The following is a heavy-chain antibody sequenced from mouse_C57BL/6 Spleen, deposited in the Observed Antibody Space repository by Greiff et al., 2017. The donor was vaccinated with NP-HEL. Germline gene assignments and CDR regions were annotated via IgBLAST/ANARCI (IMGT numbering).Heavy chain of an antibody. CDR2: IYPGDGDT. J-gene: IGHJ2*01. D-gene: IGHD3-2*02. V-gene: IGHV1-82*01. CDR1: GYAFSSSW. CDR3: AREASGYLYYFDY. Sequence: VQGVESGPELVKPGASVKISCKASGYAFSSSWMNWVKQRPGKGLEWIGRIYPGDGDTNYNGKFKGKATLTADKSSSTAYMQLSSLTSEDSAVYFCAREASGYLYYFDYWGQGTTLTVSS.